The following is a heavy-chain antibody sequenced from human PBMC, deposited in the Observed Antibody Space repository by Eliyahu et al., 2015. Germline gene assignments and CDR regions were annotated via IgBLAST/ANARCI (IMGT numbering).Heavy chain of an antibody. CDR2: MYYGGTT. V-gene: IGHV4-31*03. J-gene: IGHJ6*02. CDR1: GVSISSGGDY. CDR3: ARDEGGIDV. Sequence: QVQLRESGPGLVRPSQTLSLTCTVSGVSISSGGDYWTWIRQRPGKGLEWIGHMYYGGTTNYNPSLRGRVSISEDTAGNQFSLTLTSVTAADTAVYYCARDEGGIDVWGQGTMVIVSS.